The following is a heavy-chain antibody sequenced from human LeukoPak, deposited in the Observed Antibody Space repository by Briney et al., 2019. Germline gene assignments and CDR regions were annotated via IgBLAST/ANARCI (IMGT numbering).Heavy chain of an antibody. CDR3: ARRGYCSGGSCHSAPFDY. V-gene: IGHV5-51*01. J-gene: IGHJ4*02. D-gene: IGHD2-15*01. CDR1: VYIFTTYW. Sequence: GESLNISCKTSVYIFTTYWIGWVRQMPGKGLEWMGIIYPVDSDTRYSPPFQGQVTISVDRSVNTASLPWSGLRASDTAIYYCARRGYCSGGSCHSAPFDYWGQGTPVTVTS. CDR2: IYPVDSDT.